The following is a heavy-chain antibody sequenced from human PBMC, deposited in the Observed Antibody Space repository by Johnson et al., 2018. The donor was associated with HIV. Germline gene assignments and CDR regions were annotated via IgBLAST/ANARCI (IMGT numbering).Heavy chain of an antibody. D-gene: IGHD3-22*01. CDR3: ARVSTMIVVARNDAFDI. CDR2: ISWNSGSI. J-gene: IGHJ3*02. Sequence: VQLVESGGGLVQPGRSLRLSCAASGFTFDDFAMHWVRQVPGKGLEWVSGISWNSGSIGYADSVKGRFTISRDNAKNSLYLQMNSLRAEDTALYYCARVSTMIVVARNDAFDIWGQGTMVTVSS. CDR1: GFTFDDFA. V-gene: IGHV3-9*01.